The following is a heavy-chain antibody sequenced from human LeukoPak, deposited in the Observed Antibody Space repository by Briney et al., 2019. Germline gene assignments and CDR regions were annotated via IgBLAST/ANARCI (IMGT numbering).Heavy chain of an antibody. CDR3: ARDVRIFGVVIPYNWFDP. D-gene: IGHD3-3*01. CDR1: GGSIGTNY. V-gene: IGHV4-59*12. Sequence: SETLSLTCTVSGGSIGTNYWSWIRQPPGKGLEWIGYVYYSGSTNYKPSLKSRVTISVDTSKNQFSLKLSSVTAADTAVYYCARDVRIFGVVIPYNWFDPWGQGTLVTVSS. CDR2: VYYSGST. J-gene: IGHJ5*02.